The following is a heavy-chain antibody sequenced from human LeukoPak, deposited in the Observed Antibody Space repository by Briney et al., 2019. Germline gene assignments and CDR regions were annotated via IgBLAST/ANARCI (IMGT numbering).Heavy chain of an antibody. D-gene: IGHD3-10*01. Sequence: SETLSLTCTVSGCSISSYYWSWIRQPPGKGLEWIGYIYYSGSTNYNPSLKSRVTISVDTSKNQFSLKLSSVTAADTAVYYCASYGSGESFDYWGQGTLVTVSP. CDR2: IYYSGST. CDR3: ASYGSGESFDY. CDR1: GCSISSYY. J-gene: IGHJ4*02. V-gene: IGHV4-59*01.